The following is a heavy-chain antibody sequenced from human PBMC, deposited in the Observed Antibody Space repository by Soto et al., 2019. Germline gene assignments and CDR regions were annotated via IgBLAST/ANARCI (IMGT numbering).Heavy chain of an antibody. D-gene: IGHD2-2*01. CDR2: ISAYNGNT. Sequence: QVQLVQSGAEVKKPGASVKVSCKASGYTFTSYGIRWVRQAPGQGLEWMGRISAYNGNTNYAQKLQCRGTMTTDTSTSTAYMELRSLRSDDTAVYDCARDDCISTSCYVYYWGQGTLVTVSS. V-gene: IGHV1-18*01. CDR1: GYTFTSYG. CDR3: ARDDCISTSCYVYY. J-gene: IGHJ4*02.